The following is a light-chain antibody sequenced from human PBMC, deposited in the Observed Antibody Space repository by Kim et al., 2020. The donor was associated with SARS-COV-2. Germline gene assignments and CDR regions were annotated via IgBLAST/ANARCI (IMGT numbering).Light chain of an antibody. V-gene: IGLV2-8*01. J-gene: IGLJ2*01. CDR3: SSYTDSNTLI. Sequence: QSVLTQPPSASGSPGQSVTISCTGTSSDIGRYNYVSWYQNHPGRAPKLIIYDVSRRPSGVPDRFSGSRSANTASLTVSGLQAEDEADYYCSSYTDSNTLIFGGGTQLTVL. CDR2: DVS. CDR1: SSDIGRYNY.